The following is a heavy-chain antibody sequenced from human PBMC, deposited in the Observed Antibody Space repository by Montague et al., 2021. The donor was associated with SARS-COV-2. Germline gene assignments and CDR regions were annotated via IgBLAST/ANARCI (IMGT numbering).Heavy chain of an antibody. J-gene: IGHJ5*02. CDR2: IDRDNE. CDR3: ARGIGWRSRVIFDH. CDR1: GFSLSTSGMC. D-gene: IGHD1-26*01. V-gene: IGHV2-70*20. Sequence: PALVKPTKTLTLTCTFSGFSLSTSGMCVSWVRQPPGKALEWLALIDRDNEYYNTSLKTRLTISKDTSKNQVVLTLTNMDPVDTATHFCARGIGWRSRVIFDHWGQGTLVTVSS.